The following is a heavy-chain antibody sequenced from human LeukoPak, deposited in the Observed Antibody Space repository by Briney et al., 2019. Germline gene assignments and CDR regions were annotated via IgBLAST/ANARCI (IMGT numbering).Heavy chain of an antibody. CDR3: ASLARGFCSGYSENSIDY. Sequence: SETLSLTCTVSGGSISSSSYYWGWIRQPPGKGLEWIGSIYYSGSTYYNPSLKSRVTISVDTSKNQFSLKLSSVTAADTAVYYCASLARGFCSGYSENSIDYWGQGTLVTVSS. CDR2: IYYSGST. D-gene: IGHD3-3*01. J-gene: IGHJ4*02. CDR1: GGSISSSSYY. V-gene: IGHV4-39*01.